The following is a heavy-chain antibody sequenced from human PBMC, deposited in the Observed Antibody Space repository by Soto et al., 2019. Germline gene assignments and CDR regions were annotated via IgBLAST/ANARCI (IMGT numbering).Heavy chain of an antibody. D-gene: IGHD2-2*01. J-gene: IGHJ6*02. CDR3: ARRYCSSATCPRNYYCMDV. CDR2: IDPIDSHT. V-gene: IGHV5-10-1*01. Sequence: LKISCKGSGYSFTNYWTSWVRQMPGKGLEWMGRIDPIDSHTTYSPSFQGHVTISTDKSINTAYLQWSSLKASDTAMYYCARRYCSSATCPRNYYCMDVWGQGTTVTVSS. CDR1: GYSFTNYW.